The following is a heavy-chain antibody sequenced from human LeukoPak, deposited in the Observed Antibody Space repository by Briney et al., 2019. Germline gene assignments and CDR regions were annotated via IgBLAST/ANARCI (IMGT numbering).Heavy chain of an antibody. CDR3: ARDVGDTAMVTGYFDY. Sequence: SETLSLTCTVPGGSISSSSYYWGWIRQPPGKGLEWIGSIYYSGSTYYNPSLKSRVTISVDTSKNQFSLKLSSVTAADTAVYYCARDVGDTAMVTGYFDYWGQGTLVTVSS. V-gene: IGHV4-39*07. CDR1: GGSISSSSYY. J-gene: IGHJ4*02. CDR2: IYYSGST. D-gene: IGHD5-18*01.